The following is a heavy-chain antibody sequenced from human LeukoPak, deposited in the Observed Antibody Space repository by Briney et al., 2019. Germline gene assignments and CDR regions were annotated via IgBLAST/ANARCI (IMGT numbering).Heavy chain of an antibody. J-gene: IGHJ6*02. D-gene: IGHD6-19*01. V-gene: IGHV4-61*02. CDR2: IYTSGST. Sequence: SETLSLTCTVSGGSISSGSYYWSWIRQPAGKGPEWIGRIYTSGSTNYNPSLKSRVTISVDTSKNQFSLKLSSVTAADTAVYYCAGAVAGTSPYYYYYYGMDVWGQGTTVTVSS. CDR3: AGAVAGTSPYYYYYYGMDV. CDR1: GGSISSGSYY.